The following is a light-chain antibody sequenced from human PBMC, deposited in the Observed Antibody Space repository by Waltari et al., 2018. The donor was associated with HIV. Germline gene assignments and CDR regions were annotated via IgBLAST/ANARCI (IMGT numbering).Light chain of an antibody. V-gene: IGLV1-44*01. J-gene: IGLJ1*01. Sequence: QSVLTQPPSASGTPGQRVTISCYGTYSNSGRNTVNWYQQLPGTAPKLLIFGSFQRPSGVPDRCSGSKSGTSASLAISGLHSEDEGDYYCAAWDDSLHGYVFATGTKVTVL. CDR2: GSF. CDR3: AAWDDSLHGYV. CDR1: YSNSGRNT.